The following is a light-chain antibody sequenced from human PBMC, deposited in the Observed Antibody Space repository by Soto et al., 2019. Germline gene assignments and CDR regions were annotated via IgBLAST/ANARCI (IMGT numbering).Light chain of an antibody. J-gene: IGLJ1*01. CDR1: SSDVGGYNY. Sequence: QSALTQPASVSGSPGQSITISCTGTSSDVGGYNYVSWYQQHPGKAPKLMIYEVSNRPSGVSNRVSGSKSGNTASLTISGLQAEDEAAYYCSSYTSSSIDYVFGTGTKVTVL. V-gene: IGLV2-14*01. CDR3: SSYTSSSIDYV. CDR2: EVS.